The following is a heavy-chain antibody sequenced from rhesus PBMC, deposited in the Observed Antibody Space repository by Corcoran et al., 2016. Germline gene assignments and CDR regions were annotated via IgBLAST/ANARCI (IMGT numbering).Heavy chain of an antibody. Sequence: QVQLQESGPGLVKPSETLSLTCAVSGYSISGHYWSWIRQAPGKGLEWIGFITYSGSPSYNPSRKSRFTISRDTSENQFSLTLSAVTAADTAVYYCARDLYSSGWNNFDYWGQGVLVTVSS. J-gene: IGHJ4*01. V-gene: IGHV4-122*02. CDR1: GYSISGHY. CDR2: ITYSGSP. D-gene: IGHD6-31*01. CDR3: ARDLYSSGWNNFDY.